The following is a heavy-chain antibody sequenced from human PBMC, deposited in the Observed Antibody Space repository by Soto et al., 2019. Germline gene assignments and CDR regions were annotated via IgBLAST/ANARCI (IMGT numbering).Heavy chain of an antibody. D-gene: IGHD3-9*01. CDR1: GFTFDDYA. Sequence: EVQLVASGGGLVQPGRSLRLSCAASGFTFDDYAMHWVRQAPGKGLEWVSGISWNSGSIGYADSVKGRFTISRDNAKNSLYLQMNSLRAEDTALYYCAKGVSYYDILTRYFQHWGQGTLVTVSS. CDR2: ISWNSGSI. V-gene: IGHV3-9*01. CDR3: AKGVSYYDILTRYFQH. J-gene: IGHJ1*01.